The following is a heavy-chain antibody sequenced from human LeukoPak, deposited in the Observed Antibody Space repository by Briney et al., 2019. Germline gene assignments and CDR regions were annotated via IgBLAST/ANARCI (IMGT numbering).Heavy chain of an antibody. J-gene: IGHJ4*02. CDR3: ARMVAGIIKGLDY. D-gene: IGHD6-19*01. V-gene: IGHV4-31*03. CDR1: GGSISSGGYY. CDR2: IYYSGST. Sequence: SETLSLTCTVSGGSISSGGYYWSWIRQHPGKGLEWIGYIYYSGSTYYNPSLKSRVTISVDTSKNQFSLKLSSVTAADTAVYYCARMVAGIIKGLDYWGQGTLVTVSS.